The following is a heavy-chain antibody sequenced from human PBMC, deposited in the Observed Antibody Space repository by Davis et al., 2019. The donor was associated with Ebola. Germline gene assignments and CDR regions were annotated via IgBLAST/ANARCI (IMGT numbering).Heavy chain of an antibody. V-gene: IGHV4-59*12. CDR3: ARMGLSSGYYFFDY. Sequence: SETLSLTCAVYGGSFSGYYWSWIRQPPGKGLEWIGYIYYSGSTNYNPSLKSRVTISVDTSKNQFSLKLSSVTAADTAVYYCARMGLSSGYYFFDYWGQGTLVTVSS. CDR2: IYYSGST. D-gene: IGHD3-22*01. CDR1: GGSFSGYY. J-gene: IGHJ4*02.